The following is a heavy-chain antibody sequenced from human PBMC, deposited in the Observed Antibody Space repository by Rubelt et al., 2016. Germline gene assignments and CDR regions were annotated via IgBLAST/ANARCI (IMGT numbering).Heavy chain of an antibody. Sequence: WAGRTKSKGSGGTTAYAAPAKGRFTISREDAKNTLYLQMNSLKTEDTAASYCKWELTDYYGADVWGQGTTVTVSS. V-gene: IGHV3-15*01. J-gene: IGHJ6*02. CDR3: KWELTDYYGADV. CDR2: TKSKGSGGTT. D-gene: IGHD1-26*01.